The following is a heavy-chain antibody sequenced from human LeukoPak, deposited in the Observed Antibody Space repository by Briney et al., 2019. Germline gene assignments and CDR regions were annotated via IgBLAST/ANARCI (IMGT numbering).Heavy chain of an antibody. Sequence: GASVKVSCKASGGTFSSYAISWVRQAPGQGLEWMGGIIPIFGTANYAQKFQGRVTITADESTSTAYMELSSLRSEDTAVYYCARCTMVRGYVVEAFDIWGQGTMVTVSS. V-gene: IGHV1-69*13. D-gene: IGHD3-10*01. CDR1: GGTFSSYA. CDR3: ARCTMVRGYVVEAFDI. J-gene: IGHJ3*02. CDR2: IIPIFGTA.